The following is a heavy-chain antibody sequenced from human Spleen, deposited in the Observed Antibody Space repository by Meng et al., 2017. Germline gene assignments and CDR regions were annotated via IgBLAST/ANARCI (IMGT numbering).Heavy chain of an antibody. CDR2: IYHNGDT. CDR3: AGGAVVTLIFYHAMDV. J-gene: IGHJ6*02. V-gene: IGHV4-59*12. Sequence: SETLSLTCTVSDDSISSYYWNWIRQPPGKGLEWIGFIYHNGDTNYNPSLKSRVTISVDTSKNQFSLKLTSVTAADTAVYYCAGGAVVTLIFYHAMDVWGQGTTVTV. CDR1: DDSISSYY. D-gene: IGHD2-21*02.